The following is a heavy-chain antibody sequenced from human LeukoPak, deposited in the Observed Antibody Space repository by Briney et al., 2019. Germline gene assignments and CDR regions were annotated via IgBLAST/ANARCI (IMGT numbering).Heavy chain of an antibody. V-gene: IGHV4-59*01. CDR1: GGSISSYY. J-gene: IGHJ4*02. CDR3: ARALAGRGLRWLDY. Sequence: SSETLSLTCTVSGGSISSYYWSWIRQPPGKGLEWIGYIYYSGGTNYNPSLKSRVTISVDTSKNQFSLKLSSVTAADTAVYYCARALAGRGLRWLDYWGQGTLVTVSS. D-gene: IGHD4-17*01. CDR2: IYYSGGT.